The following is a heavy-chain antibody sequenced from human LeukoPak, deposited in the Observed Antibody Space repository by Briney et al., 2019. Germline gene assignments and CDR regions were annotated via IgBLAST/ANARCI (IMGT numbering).Heavy chain of an antibody. CDR3: ARDGGDSGYDSDYYYYMDV. V-gene: IGHV1-69*05. D-gene: IGHD5-12*01. CDR1: GGTFSSYA. CDR2: IIPIFGTA. Sequence: SVKVSCKASGGTFSSYAISWVRQAPGQGLEWMGGIIPIFGTANYAQKFQGGVTITTDESTSTAYMELSSLRSEDTAVYYCARDGGDSGYDSDYYYYMDVWGKGTTVTVSS. J-gene: IGHJ6*03.